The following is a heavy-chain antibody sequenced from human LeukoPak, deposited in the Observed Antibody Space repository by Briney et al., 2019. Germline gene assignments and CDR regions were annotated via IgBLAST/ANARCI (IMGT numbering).Heavy chain of an antibody. V-gene: IGHV3-64*01. CDR1: GFTFSSYA. D-gene: IGHD2-21*02. CDR3: ARALYCGGDGLRGGGAFDY. J-gene: IGHJ4*02. CDR2: ISSNGGST. Sequence: GGSLRLSCAASGFTFSSYAMHWVRQAPGKGLEFVSAISSNGGSTYYANSVQGRFTISRDNSKNTLYLQMGSLKTEDMAVYFCARALYCGGDGLRGGGAFDYWGQGTLVTVSS.